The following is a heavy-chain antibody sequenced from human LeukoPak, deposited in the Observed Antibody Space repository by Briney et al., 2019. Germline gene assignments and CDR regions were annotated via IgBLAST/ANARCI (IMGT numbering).Heavy chain of an antibody. Sequence: KTSETLSLTCTVSGGSISSYYWSWIRQPAGKGLEWIGRIYTSGSTNYNPSLKSRVTMSADTSKNQFSLKLSSVTAADTAVYYCARGPVTGTTSLWFDPWGQGTLVTVSS. D-gene: IGHD1-7*01. V-gene: IGHV4-4*07. CDR2: IYTSGST. J-gene: IGHJ5*02. CDR1: GGSISSYY. CDR3: ARGPVTGTTSLWFDP.